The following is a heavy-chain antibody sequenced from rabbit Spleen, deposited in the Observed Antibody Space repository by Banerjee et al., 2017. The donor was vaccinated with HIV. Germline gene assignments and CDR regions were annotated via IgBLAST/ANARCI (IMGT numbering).Heavy chain of an antibody. Sequence: QEQLVESGGGLVQPEGSLALTCKVSGFSFNSNWMCWVRQAPGKRPEWIACIRTGRSGNTYYASWAKGRFTISKTSSTTVTLRMTSLTAADRAAYFCARDLVGVIGWNFYLWGPGTLVTVS. V-gene: IGHV1S45*01. CDR1: GFSFNSNW. D-gene: IGHD1-1*01. CDR3: ARDLVGVIGWNFYL. CDR2: IRTGRSGNT. J-gene: IGHJ4*01.